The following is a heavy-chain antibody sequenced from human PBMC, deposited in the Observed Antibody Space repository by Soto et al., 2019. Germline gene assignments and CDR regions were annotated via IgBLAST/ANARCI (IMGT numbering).Heavy chain of an antibody. CDR3: ARDQKFRGYSYGRKYYYGMDV. CDR1: GGSITSGDYY. CDR2: ISYSGRT. J-gene: IGHJ6*02. Sequence: PSETLSLTCTVSGGSITSGDYYSSWIRQHPGKGLEWIGYISYSGRTYYNPSLKSRVTISVDTSKNQFSLKLSSVTAADTAVYYCARDQKFRGYSYGRKYYYGMDVWGQGTTVT. D-gene: IGHD5-18*01. V-gene: IGHV4-31*03.